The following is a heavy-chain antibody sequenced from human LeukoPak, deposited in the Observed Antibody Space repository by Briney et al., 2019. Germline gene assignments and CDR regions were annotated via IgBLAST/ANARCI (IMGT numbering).Heavy chain of an antibody. J-gene: IGHJ4*02. V-gene: IGHV4-31*03. D-gene: IGHD3-10*01. CDR3: ARESMVGHPFDY. Sequence: SQTLSLTCTVSGGSISSGGYYWSWIRQHPGKGLEWIGYIYYSGSTYYNPSLKSRVTISVDTSKNQFSLKLSSVTAADTAVYYCARESMVGHPFDYWGQGTLVTVSS. CDR2: IYYSGST. CDR1: GGSISSGGYY.